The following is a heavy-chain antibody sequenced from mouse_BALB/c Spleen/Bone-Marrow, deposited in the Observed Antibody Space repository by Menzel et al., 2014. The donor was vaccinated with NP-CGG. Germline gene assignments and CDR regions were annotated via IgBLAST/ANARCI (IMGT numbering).Heavy chain of an antibody. J-gene: IGHJ3*01. V-gene: IGHV14-3*02. CDR2: IDPANGNT. CDR3: ARGYDEGFAY. CDR1: GFNVKDTY. D-gene: IGHD2-14*01. Sequence: VQLKQSGAELVKPGASVKLSCTASGFNVKDTYMHWVKQRPEQGLEWIGRIDPANGNTKYDPKFQGKATITADTSSNTAYLQLSSLTSEDTAVYYCARGYDEGFAYWGQGTLVTVSA.